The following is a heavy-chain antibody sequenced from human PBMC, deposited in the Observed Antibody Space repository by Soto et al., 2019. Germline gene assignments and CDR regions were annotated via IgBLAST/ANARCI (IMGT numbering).Heavy chain of an antibody. CDR2: IYYSGST. Sequence: SETLSLTCTVSGGTIISGGYYWSWIRQHPGTGLEWIGYIYYSGSTNYNPSLKSRVTISVDTSKNQFSLKLSSVTAADTAVYYCARGPYYDSSGYFPRPYYFDYWGQGTLVTVSS. CDR3: ARGPYYDSSGYFPRPYYFDY. D-gene: IGHD3-22*01. CDR1: GGTIISGGYY. V-gene: IGHV4-61*08. J-gene: IGHJ4*02.